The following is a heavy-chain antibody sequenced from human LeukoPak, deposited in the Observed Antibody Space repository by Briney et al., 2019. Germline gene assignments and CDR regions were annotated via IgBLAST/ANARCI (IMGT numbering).Heavy chain of an antibody. CDR2: IYYSEST. Sequence: SETLSLTCTVSGGSISSHYWSWIRQPPGKGLEWFGYIYYSESTKSNPSLKSRVTISVDTSKNQFSLKLSSVTAADTAVYYCARDAPYDSSGYYYFDYWGEGTLVTVSS. CDR1: GGSISSHY. V-gene: IGHV4-59*11. CDR3: ARDAPYDSSGYYYFDY. D-gene: IGHD3-22*01. J-gene: IGHJ4*02.